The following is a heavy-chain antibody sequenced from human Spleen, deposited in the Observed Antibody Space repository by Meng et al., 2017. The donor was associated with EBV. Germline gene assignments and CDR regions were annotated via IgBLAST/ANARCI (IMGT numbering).Heavy chain of an antibody. Sequence: ITLKESGPTLVIPTQTLTITCTFSGFSLTTSGVGVGWIRQPPGKALELLALIFWDDDKRYSPSLQNRLTITKDTSKTQVVLTMTNMDPVDTATYYCARRPYNWNFDYWDPGTMVTVS. CDR2: IFWDDDK. CDR3: ARRPYNWNFDY. D-gene: IGHD1-20*01. V-gene: IGHV2-5*02. J-gene: IGHJ4*02. CDR1: GFSLTTSGVG.